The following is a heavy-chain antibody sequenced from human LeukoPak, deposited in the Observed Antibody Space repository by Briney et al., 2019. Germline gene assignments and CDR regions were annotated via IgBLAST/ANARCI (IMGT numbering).Heavy chain of an antibody. D-gene: IGHD4-11*01. Sequence: AETLRLPCLASGCTSRDNSVTWSRKPPGKGLEGFSYFSSSGYTITYADSVKGRFTISRDNAKNSLYLQMNSLRAEDTAVYYCARGVPKTSYYYYYMDVWGKGTTVTVSS. CDR1: GCTSRDNS. V-gene: IGHV3-48*01. CDR3: ARGVPKTSYYYYYMDV. CDR2: FSSSGYTI. J-gene: IGHJ6*03.